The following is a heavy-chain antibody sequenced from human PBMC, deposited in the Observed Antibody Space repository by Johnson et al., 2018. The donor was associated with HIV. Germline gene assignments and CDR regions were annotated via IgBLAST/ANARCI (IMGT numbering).Heavy chain of an antibody. CDR2: ISNSGGTI. D-gene: IGHD5-18*01. CDR3: ARNRPVSYGYRGAFDF. V-gene: IGHV3-11*04. J-gene: IGHJ3*01. CDR1: GFTFSDYY. Sequence: QVQLVESGGGLVQPGGSLRLSCLASGFTFSDYYMSWIRQAPGKGLEWVSYISNSGGTIYSADSVQGRFTISREKAKNSLYLQVNSLRAEDTAVYYCARNRPVSYGYRGAFDFWGQGTMVTVSS.